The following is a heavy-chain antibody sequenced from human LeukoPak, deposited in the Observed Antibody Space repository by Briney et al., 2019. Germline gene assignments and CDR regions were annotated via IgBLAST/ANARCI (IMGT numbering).Heavy chain of an antibody. D-gene: IGHD3-10*01. CDR1: GGSISSYY. CDR2: IYYSGST. CDR3: ARTSRGVTDY. J-gene: IGHJ4*02. Sequence: SETLSLTCTVSGGSISSYYWSWIRQPPGKGLEWIGYIYYSGSTNHNPSLKSRVTISVDTSKNQFSLKLSSVTAADTAVYYCARTSRGVTDYWGQGTLVTVSS. V-gene: IGHV4-59*01.